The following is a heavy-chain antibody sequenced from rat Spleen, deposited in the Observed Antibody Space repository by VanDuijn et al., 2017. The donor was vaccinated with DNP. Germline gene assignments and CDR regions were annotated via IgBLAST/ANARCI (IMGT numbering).Heavy chain of an antibody. J-gene: IGHJ2*01. CDR1: GFTFSDYY. D-gene: IGHD1-12*02. V-gene: IGHV5-25*01. CDR3: VRPLYDGSYYYGYFDY. CDR2: ISTSGGYT. Sequence: EVHLVESGGGLVQPGRSLKLSCAASGFTFSDYYMAWVRQAPTKGLEWVAYISTSGGYTYYGDSVKVRLTISRDNAKSTLYLQMNSLRSEDMATYYCVRPLYDGSYYYGYFDYWGQGVMVTVSS.